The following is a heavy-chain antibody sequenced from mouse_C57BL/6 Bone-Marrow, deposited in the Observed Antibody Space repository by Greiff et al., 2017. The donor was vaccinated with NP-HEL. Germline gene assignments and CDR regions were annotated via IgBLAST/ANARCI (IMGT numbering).Heavy chain of an antibody. Sequence: EVMLVESGGGLVKPGGSLKLSCAASGFTFSSYAMSWVRQTPEKRLEWVATISDGGSYTYYPDNVKGRFTISRDNAKNNLYLQMNHLKSEDTAMYYCARDRNGRFAYWGQGTLVTVSA. V-gene: IGHV5-4*01. CDR3: ARDRNGRFAY. CDR2: ISDGGSYT. J-gene: IGHJ3*01. CDR1: GFTFSSYA.